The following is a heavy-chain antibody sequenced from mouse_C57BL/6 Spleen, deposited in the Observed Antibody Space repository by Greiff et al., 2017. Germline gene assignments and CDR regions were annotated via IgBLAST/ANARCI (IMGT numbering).Heavy chain of an antibody. J-gene: IGHJ1*03. Sequence: EVMLVESGPELVKPGASVKISCKASGYSFTGYYMNWVKQSPEKSLEWIGEINPSTGGTTYNQKFKAKATLTVDKSSSTAYMQLKSLTSEDSAVYYCARGDFDVWGTGTTVTVSS. CDR3: ARGDFDV. CDR2: INPSTGGT. CDR1: GYSFTGYY. V-gene: IGHV1-42*01.